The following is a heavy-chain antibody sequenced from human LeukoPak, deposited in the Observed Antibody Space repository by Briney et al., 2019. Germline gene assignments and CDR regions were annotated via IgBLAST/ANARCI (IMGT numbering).Heavy chain of an antibody. CDR3: ALEAGTYYDFWSGYPY. CDR2: ISAYNGNT. V-gene: IGHV1-18*01. CDR1: GYTFTSYG. Sequence: GASVNVSCKASGYTFTSYGISWVRQAAGQGLERMGWISAYNGNTNYAQKLQGRVTMTTDTSTSTAYMELRSLRSDDTAVYYCALEAGTYYDFWSGYPYWGQGTLVTVSS. J-gene: IGHJ4*02. D-gene: IGHD3-3*01.